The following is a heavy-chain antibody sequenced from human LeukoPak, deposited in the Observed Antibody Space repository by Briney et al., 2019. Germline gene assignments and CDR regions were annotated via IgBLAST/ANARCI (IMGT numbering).Heavy chain of an antibody. J-gene: IGHJ4*02. D-gene: IGHD3-10*01. CDR3: AREALGGGGY. Sequence: GGSLRLSCAASGFTVSSNYMSWVRQAPGKGLEWVSIIYSSGSTYYADSVKGRFTISRDNSKNTLYLQMNSLRAEDTAVYSCAREALGGGGYWGQGTLVTVSS. V-gene: IGHV3-66*01. CDR2: IYSSGST. CDR1: GFTVSSNY.